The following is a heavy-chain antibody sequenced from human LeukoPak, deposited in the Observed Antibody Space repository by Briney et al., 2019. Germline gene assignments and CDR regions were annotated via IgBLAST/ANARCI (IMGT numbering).Heavy chain of an antibody. J-gene: IGHJ4*02. CDR1: GDIVSSNSAA. D-gene: IGHD6-19*01. CDR3: ARGRIPGAGTVAVYFDY. V-gene: IGHV6-1*01. CDR2: TYYRSKWYN. Sequence: PSQTLSLTCAISGDIVSSNSAAWNWIRQSPSRGLEWLGRTYYRSKWYNDYAVSVKSRITINPDTSKNQFSLQLNSVTPEDTAVYYCARGRIPGAGTVAVYFDYWGQGTLVTVSS.